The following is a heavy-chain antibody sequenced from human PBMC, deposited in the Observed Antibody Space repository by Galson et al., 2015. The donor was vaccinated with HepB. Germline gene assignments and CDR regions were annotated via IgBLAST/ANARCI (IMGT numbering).Heavy chain of an antibody. CDR1: GFTFSSYE. Sequence: LRLSCAASGFTFSSYEMTWVRQAPGKGLEWLSYISHTSTTMYYADSVKGRFTISRDNSKNSLYLQMSSLRAEDTAVYYCARDSAGSDALDFWGQGTMVTVSS. CDR2: ISHTSTTM. CDR3: ARDSAGSDALDF. V-gene: IGHV3-48*03. J-gene: IGHJ3*01.